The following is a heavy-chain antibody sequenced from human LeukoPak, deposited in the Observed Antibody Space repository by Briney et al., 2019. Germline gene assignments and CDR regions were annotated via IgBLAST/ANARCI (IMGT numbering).Heavy chain of an antibody. J-gene: IGHJ3*02. CDR2: IYYGGST. CDR3: AREAREGHVFDI. V-gene: IGHV4-39*07. D-gene: IGHD5-24*01. Sequence: SETLSPTCTVSGGSISSDSYYWGWIRQPPGKGLEWIGSIYYGGSTYYNPSLKSRVTISIDTSKNQFSLKLISVTAADTAVYYCAREAREGHVFDIWGQGTMVTVSS. CDR1: GGSISSDSYY.